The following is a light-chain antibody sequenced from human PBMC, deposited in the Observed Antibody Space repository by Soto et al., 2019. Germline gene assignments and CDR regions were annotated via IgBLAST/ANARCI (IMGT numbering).Light chain of an antibody. CDR1: NSNIGRNS. CDR2: TNN. J-gene: IGLJ2*01. Sequence: QSVLTQPPSASGTPGQGVTISCSGSNSNIGRNSVSWYRHPPGAAPKLLIYTNNQRPSGVPDRFSGSKSGTSASLAISGLQSDDETEYFCASWDDSLNAVVFGGGTKVTVL. CDR3: ASWDDSLNAVV. V-gene: IGLV1-44*01.